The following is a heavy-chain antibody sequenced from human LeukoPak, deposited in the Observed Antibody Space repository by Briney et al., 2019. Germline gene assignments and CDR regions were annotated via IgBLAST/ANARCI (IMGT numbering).Heavy chain of an antibody. Sequence: GGSLRLSCAASGFTFSRYNMHWVRQAPGKGLEWLAFISYDESDKDYADSVKGRFTISRDNSKNTLYLQMNSLRAEDTAVYYCAKDGGGGICYFDYWGQGSLVTVSS. CDR2: ISYDESDK. V-gene: IGHV3-30*02. J-gene: IGHJ4*02. CDR3: AKDGGGGICYFDY. CDR1: GFTFSRYN. D-gene: IGHD2-15*01.